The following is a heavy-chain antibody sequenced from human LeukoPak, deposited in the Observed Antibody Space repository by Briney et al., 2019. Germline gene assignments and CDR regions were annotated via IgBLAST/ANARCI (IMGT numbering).Heavy chain of an antibody. CDR1: GYSISSGYY. Sequence: SETLSLTCTVSGYSISSGYYWGWIRQAPGKGLEWIGSIYYHENTYYNSSLKSRVTISVDTSKNQFSLSLSSVTAADTAVYYCARGNLVATLYFDYWGQGALVTVSS. J-gene: IGHJ4*02. V-gene: IGHV4-38-2*02. D-gene: IGHD5-12*01. CDR3: ARGNLVATLYFDY. CDR2: IYYHENT.